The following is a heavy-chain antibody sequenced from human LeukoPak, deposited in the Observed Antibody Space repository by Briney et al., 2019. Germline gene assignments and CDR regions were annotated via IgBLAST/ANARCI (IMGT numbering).Heavy chain of an antibody. CDR1: GFTFSNYG. J-gene: IGHJ3*01. D-gene: IGHD5-24*01. CDR3: AADGEYAFLV. CDR2: ISNDGTNK. Sequence: PGRSLRLSCAASGFTFSNYGMHWVRQAPGKGLEWVAVISNDGTNKYYADSVKGRFTISRDNAKNTLYLQMNSLRADDTAVYYCAADGEYAFLVWGQGTMVTVSS. V-gene: IGHV3-30*03.